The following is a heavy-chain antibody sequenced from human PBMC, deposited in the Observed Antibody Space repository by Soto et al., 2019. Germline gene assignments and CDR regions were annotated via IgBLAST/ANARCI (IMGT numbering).Heavy chain of an antibody. CDR1: GFTFSSYW. V-gene: IGHV3-74*01. CDR3: ARGGYCSGGTCYSSYYGLDV. D-gene: IGHD2-15*01. CDR2: INSDGSST. Sequence: EVQLVESGGGLVQPGGSLRLSCAASGFTFSSYWIHWVRQAPGKGLVWVSGINSDGSSTIYADSVKGRFTISRDNAKKTLYLQMNSLRAEDTAVYFCARGGYCSGGTCYSSYYGLDVWGQGTTVTVSS. J-gene: IGHJ6*02.